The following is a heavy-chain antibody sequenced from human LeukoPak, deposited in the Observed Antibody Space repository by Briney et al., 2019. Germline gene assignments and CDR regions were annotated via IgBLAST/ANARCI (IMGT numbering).Heavy chain of an antibody. CDR3: AKAKAPFYGRYFDY. CDR2: ISYDGSNK. CDR1: GFTFSSYG. D-gene: IGHD1-14*01. J-gene: IGHJ4*02. Sequence: GGSLRLSCAASGFTFSSYGMHWVRQAPGKGLECVAVISYDGSNKYYADSVKGRFTISRDNSKNTLYLQMNSLRAEDTAVYYCAKAKAPFYGRYFDYWGQGTLVTVSS. V-gene: IGHV3-30*18.